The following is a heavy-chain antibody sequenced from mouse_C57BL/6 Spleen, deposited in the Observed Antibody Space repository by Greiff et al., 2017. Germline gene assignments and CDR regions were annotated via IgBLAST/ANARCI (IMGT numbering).Heavy chain of an antibody. J-gene: IGHJ3*01. V-gene: IGHV2-2*01. Sequence: QVQLQQSGPGLVQPSQSLSITCTVSGFSLTSYGVHWVRQSPGKGLAWLGVIWSGGSTDYNAAFISRLSISKDNSKSQVFFKMNSRQAEDTAIYYCASNWDGGAWCAYGGQGTLVTVSA. CDR1: GFSLTSYG. CDR2: IWSGGST. CDR3: ASNWDGGAWCAY. D-gene: IGHD4-1*01.